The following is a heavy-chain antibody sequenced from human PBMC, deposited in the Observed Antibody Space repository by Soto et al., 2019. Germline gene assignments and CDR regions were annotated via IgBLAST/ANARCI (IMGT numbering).Heavy chain of an antibody. CDR1: GYTFTGYY. J-gene: IGHJ6*02. V-gene: IGHV1-2*04. D-gene: IGHD3-10*01. Sequence: QVQLVQSGAEVKKPGASVKVSCKASGYTFTGYYMHWVRQAPGQGLECMGWINPNSGGTNYAQKFQGWATMTRDTSISTAYMELSRLRSDDTAVYYCARALLRITMVRGVGDYYGMDVWGQGTTVTVSS. CDR2: INPNSGGT. CDR3: ARALLRITMVRGVGDYYGMDV.